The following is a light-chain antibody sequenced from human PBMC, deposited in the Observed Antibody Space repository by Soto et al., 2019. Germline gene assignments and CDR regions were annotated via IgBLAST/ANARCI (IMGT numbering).Light chain of an antibody. Sequence: HCALTRPASVSGSPGQSSTISCTGTSSDVGSYNLVSWYQQHPGKAPKLMIYEVSKRPSGVSNRFSGSKSGNTASLTISGLQAEDEADYYCCSYAGSSTFLYVFGTGTKVTVL. CDR3: CSYAGSSTFLYV. CDR1: SSDVGSYNL. CDR2: EVS. J-gene: IGLJ1*01. V-gene: IGLV2-23*02.